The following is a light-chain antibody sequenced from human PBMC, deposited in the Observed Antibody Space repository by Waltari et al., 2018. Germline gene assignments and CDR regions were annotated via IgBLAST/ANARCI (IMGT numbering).Light chain of an antibody. CDR1: ALPKQY. CDR2: KDS. CDR3: QSADSSGTYVV. V-gene: IGLV3-25*03. Sequence: SYELTQPPSVSVSPGQTARITCSGDALPKQYAYGYQQKPGQAPVLVIYKDSERTSGIPERFSGSSSGTTVTLTISGVQAEDEADYYCQSADSSGTYVVFGGGTKLTVL. J-gene: IGLJ2*01.